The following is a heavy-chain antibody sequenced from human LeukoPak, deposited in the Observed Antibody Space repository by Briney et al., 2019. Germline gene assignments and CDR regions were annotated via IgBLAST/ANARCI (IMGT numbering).Heavy chain of an antibody. CDR2: IIPIFGTA. V-gene: IGHV1-69*01. CDR1: GGTFISYA. Sequence: ASVKVSCKASGGTFISYAISWVRQAPGQGLEWMGGIIPIFGTANYAQKFQGRVTITADESTSTAYMELSSLRSEDTAVYYCARVRGPLAVAGLMYDYWGQGTLVTVSS. J-gene: IGHJ4*02. D-gene: IGHD6-19*01. CDR3: ARVRGPLAVAGLMYDY.